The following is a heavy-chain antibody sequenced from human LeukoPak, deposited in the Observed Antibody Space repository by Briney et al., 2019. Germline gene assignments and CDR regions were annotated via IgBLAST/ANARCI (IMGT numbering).Heavy chain of an antibody. CDR1: GGSFSGYY. D-gene: IGHD1-26*01. CDR2: INHSGST. CDR3: ARLAGALDAFDI. J-gene: IGHJ3*02. V-gene: IGHV4-34*01. Sequence: SETLSLTCAVYGGSFSGYYWSWIRQPPGKGLEWVGEINHSGSTNYNPSLKSRVTISVDTSKNQFSLKLSSVTAADTAVYYCARLAGALDAFDIWGQGTMVTVSS.